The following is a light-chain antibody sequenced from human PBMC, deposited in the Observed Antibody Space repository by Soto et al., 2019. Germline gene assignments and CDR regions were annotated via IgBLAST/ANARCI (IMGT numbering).Light chain of an antibody. CDR2: EVS. Sequence: QSVLTQPASVSGSPGQSITISCTGTSSDVGSYNLVSWYQQHPGKAPKLMIYEVSKRPSGVPDRFSGSKSGNTASLTVSGLQAEDEADYYCSSYAGSIFYVFGTGTKVTVL. CDR3: SSYAGSIFYV. V-gene: IGLV2-14*02. CDR1: SSDVGSYNL. J-gene: IGLJ1*01.